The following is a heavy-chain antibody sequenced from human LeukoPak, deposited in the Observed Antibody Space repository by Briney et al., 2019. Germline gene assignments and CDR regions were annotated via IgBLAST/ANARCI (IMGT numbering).Heavy chain of an antibody. D-gene: IGHD5-18*01. J-gene: IGHJ6*03. CDR3: ARPPGNTAMVDYYYYYYMDV. CDR1: GFTFSSYS. V-gene: IGHV3-21*01. CDR2: ISSSSSYI. Sequence: PGGSLRLSCAASGFTFSSYSMNWVRQAPGKGLEWVSSISSSSSYIYYADSVKGRFTISRDNAKNSLYLQMNSLRAEDTAVYYCARPPGNTAMVDYYYYYYMDVWGKGTTVTVSS.